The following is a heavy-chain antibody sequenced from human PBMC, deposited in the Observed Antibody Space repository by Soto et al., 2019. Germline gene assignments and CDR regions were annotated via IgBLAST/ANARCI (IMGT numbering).Heavy chain of an antibody. CDR2: IIPIFGTA. CDR3: ASGSSSGVGGMDV. D-gene: IGHD6-6*01. J-gene: IGHJ6*01. CDR1: GGTFSSYA. Sequence: SVKVSCKASGGTFSSYAISWVRQAPGQGLEWMGGIIPIFGTANYAQKFQGRVTITADKSTSTAYMELSSLRSEDTAVYYCASGSSSGVGGMDVWGQVTTVTASS. V-gene: IGHV1-69*06.